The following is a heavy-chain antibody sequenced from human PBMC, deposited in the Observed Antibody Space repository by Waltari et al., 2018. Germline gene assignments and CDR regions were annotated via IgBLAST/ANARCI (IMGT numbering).Heavy chain of an antibody. D-gene: IGHD5-12*01. CDR2: IKDKADGGII. J-gene: IGHJ4*02. Sequence: DVHLVESGGGLVTPGGSLILSCSASGISFTDAWMNWVRQAPGRGLEWIGRIKDKADGGIIDYAAPVKGRFTISRDDSKNMTYLQMNSLKPDDTGVYFCLYDPSVWGQGTLVTVSS. V-gene: IGHV3-15*07. CDR3: LYDPSV. CDR1: GISFTDAW.